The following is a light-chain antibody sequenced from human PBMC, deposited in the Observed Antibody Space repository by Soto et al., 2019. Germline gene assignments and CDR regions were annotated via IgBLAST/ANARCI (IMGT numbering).Light chain of an antibody. V-gene: IGKV3-15*01. Sequence: EVVMTQSPATLSVSPGERATLSCRASQSVSPNLAWYQQIPGQAPRLLIYDASTRATGIPARFSGSGSGTEFTLTISSLQSEDFAVYYCQQYNNLPRTFGQGTKVEIK. CDR1: QSVSPN. J-gene: IGKJ1*01. CDR3: QQYNNLPRT. CDR2: DAS.